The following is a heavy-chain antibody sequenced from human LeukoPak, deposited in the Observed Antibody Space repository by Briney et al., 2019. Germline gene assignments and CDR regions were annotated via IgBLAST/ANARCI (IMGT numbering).Heavy chain of an antibody. V-gene: IGHV3-30*02. J-gene: IGHJ4*02. D-gene: IGHD6-19*01. CDR2: IWYDGSNK. CDR3: ATLRSDSSGWYYFDY. Sequence: QPGGSLRLSCAASGFTFRNYGMHWVRQAPGKGLEWVALIWYDGSNKYYADSVKGRFTISRDNSKNMLYLQMNSLRAEDTALYYCATLRSDSSGWYYFDYWGQGTLVTVSS. CDR1: GFTFRNYG.